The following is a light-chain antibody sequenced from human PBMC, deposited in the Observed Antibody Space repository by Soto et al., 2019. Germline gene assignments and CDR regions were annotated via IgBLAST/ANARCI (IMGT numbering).Light chain of an antibody. Sequence: EIVLTQSPGTLSLSPGERATLSCRASQSISSSYLAWYQQKPGQAPRLLIYGASNRAAGLPDRFSGSGSGTDFTLTISRLEPEDFAVYFCQQYGSSPWTFGQGTKVEI. J-gene: IGKJ1*01. V-gene: IGKV3-20*01. CDR3: QQYGSSPWT. CDR1: QSISSSY. CDR2: GAS.